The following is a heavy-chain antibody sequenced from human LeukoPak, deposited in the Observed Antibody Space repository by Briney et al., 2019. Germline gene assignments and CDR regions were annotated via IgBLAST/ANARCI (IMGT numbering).Heavy chain of an antibody. V-gene: IGHV3-11*04. CDR1: GLTLSDYY. J-gene: IGHJ4*02. Sequence: GGSLRLSCAASGLTLSDYYIVWIRQAPGKGLEWVSFISSSGTTAYYGDSVKGRFTVSRDNGKNALYLYMNSLRADDTIVYYCAIQMTMITVVPYFDYWGQGALVTVSS. CDR2: ISSSGTTA. CDR3: AIQMTMITVVPYFDY. D-gene: IGHD3-22*01.